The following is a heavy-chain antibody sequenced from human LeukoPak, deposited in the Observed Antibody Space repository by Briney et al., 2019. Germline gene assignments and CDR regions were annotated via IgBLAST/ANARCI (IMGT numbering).Heavy chain of an antibody. J-gene: IGHJ4*02. CDR2: IYYSGST. D-gene: IGHD2-21*02. CDR1: GGSISSSSYY. Sequence: SETLSFTCTVSGGSISSSSYYWGWIRQPPGKGLEWIGSIYYSGSTYYNPSLKSRVTISVDTSKNQFSLKLSSVTAADTAVYYCAEGPRTPEVIDCGGDCYSPYYFDYWGQGTLVTVSS. CDR3: AEGPRTPEVIDCGGDCYSPYYFDY. V-gene: IGHV4-39*07.